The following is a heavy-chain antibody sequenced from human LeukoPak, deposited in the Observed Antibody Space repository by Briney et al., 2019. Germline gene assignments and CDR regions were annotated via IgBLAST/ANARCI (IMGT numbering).Heavy chain of an antibody. CDR2: IWPSGST. V-gene: IGHV4-30-2*06. J-gene: IGHJ4*02. Sequence: SQTLSLTCSVSGGSISSGPYFWSWIRQSPGPGLEWIGYIWPSGSTNYNPSLSGRVAISLDKSRNHFTLMVTAVTAADTAVYYCARGQIRGLGGNLGDWGRGTPVTVSS. CDR1: GGSISSGPYF. CDR3: ARGQIRGLGGNLGD. D-gene: IGHD3-16*01.